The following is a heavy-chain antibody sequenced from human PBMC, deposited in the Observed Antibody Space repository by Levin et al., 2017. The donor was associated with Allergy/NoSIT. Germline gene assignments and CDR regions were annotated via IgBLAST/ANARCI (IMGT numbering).Heavy chain of an antibody. Sequence: SETLSLTCAVYGGSFSGYYWSWIRQPPGKGLEWIGEINHSGSTNYNPSLKSRVTISVDTSKNQFSLKLSSVTSADTAVYYCARAGRDIVVVTAEGYFDYWGQGTLVTVSS. V-gene: IGHV4-34*01. CDR1: GGSFSGYY. J-gene: IGHJ4*02. D-gene: IGHD2-2*01. CDR3: ARAGRDIVVVTAEGYFDY. CDR2: INHSGST.